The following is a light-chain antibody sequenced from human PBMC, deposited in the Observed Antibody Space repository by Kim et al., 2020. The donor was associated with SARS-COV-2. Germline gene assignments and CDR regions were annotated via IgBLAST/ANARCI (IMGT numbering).Light chain of an antibody. CDR2: YDS. V-gene: IGLV3-21*04. CDR3: QVWDGNTDHVV. Sequence: SSELTQPPSVSVAPGKTASITCGGNNIGSKSVHWYQQKPGQAPVVVIYYDSDRPSGIPERFSGSNSGNTATLTISRVEAGDEADYYCQVWDGNTDHVVFGGGTQLTVL. CDR1: NIGSKS. J-gene: IGLJ2*01.